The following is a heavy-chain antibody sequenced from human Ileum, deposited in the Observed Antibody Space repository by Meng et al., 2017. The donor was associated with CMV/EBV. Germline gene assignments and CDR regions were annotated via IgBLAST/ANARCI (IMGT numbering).Heavy chain of an antibody. D-gene: IGHD6-19*01. CDR3: AKEQSIGIAVTGIFDF. Sequence: WVRQAHGKGRGWIGRIHSSGNTFYNPSLESRVTISIDTSKNQFSLRLASVTAADTAVYFCAKEQSIGIAVTGIFDFWGQGALVTVSS. CDR2: IHSSGNT. V-gene: IGHV4-59*10. J-gene: IGHJ4*02.